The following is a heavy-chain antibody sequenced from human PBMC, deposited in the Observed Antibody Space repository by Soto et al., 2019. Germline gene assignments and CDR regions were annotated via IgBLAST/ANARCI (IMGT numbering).Heavy chain of an antibody. Sequence: PGGSLRLSCAASGFTFSRYSMNWVRQAPGQGLEWVSYISSSSSTVYYADSVKGRFTISRDNAKNSLYLQMNSLRDEDTAVYYCARDGNSGYYNSDYRGQGTLVTVSS. CDR2: ISSSSSTV. CDR3: ARDGNSGYYNSDY. J-gene: IGHJ4*02. V-gene: IGHV3-48*02. CDR1: GFTFSRYS. D-gene: IGHD3-22*01.